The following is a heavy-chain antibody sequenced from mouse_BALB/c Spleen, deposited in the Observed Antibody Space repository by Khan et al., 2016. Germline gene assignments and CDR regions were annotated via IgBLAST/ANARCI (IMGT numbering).Heavy chain of an antibody. J-gene: IGHJ3*01. CDR1: GYTFTSYT. CDR3: ARWGGVGNYC. D-gene: IGHD2-1*01. CDR2: INPSSDYT. Sequence: QVRLQQSGAELARPGASVKMSCKASGYTFTSYTMHWVKQRPGQGLEWIGYINPSSDYTNYNQKFKDKATLTADKSSSTAYMQLSSLTSEDSAVDYCARWGGVGNYCGGQGTLVTISA. V-gene: IGHV1-4*01.